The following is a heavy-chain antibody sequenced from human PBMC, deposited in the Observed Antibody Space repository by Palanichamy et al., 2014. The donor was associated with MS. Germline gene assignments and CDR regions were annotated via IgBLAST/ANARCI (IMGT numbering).Heavy chain of an antibody. D-gene: IGHD6-13*01. CDR2: MYYSGNT. CDR1: GGSISSSSYY. J-gene: IGHJ4*02. CDR3: VSNGYSNNWYYFDY. Sequence: QLQLQESGPGLGKPSETLSLTCTVSGGSISSSSYYWGWIRQPPGKGLEWIGSMYYSGNTYYSPSLKSRVTISVDTSKNQFSLKLSSVTAAETAVYYCVSNGYSNNWYYFDYWGQGTLVTVSS. V-gene: IGHV4-39*01.